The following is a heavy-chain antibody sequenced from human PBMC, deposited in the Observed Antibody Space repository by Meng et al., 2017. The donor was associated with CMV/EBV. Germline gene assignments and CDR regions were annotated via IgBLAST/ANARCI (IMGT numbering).Heavy chain of an antibody. Sequence: GSLRLSCTVSGGSISSYYWSWIRQPPGKGLEWIGYIYYSGSTNYNPSLKSRVTISVDTSKNQFSLKLSSVTAVDTAVYYCARDLGQNWRGDYGMDVWGQGTTVTVSS. V-gene: IGHV4-59*01. J-gene: IGHJ6*02. D-gene: IGHD1-1*01. CDR2: IYYSGST. CDR3: ARDLGQNWRGDYGMDV. CDR1: GGSISSYY.